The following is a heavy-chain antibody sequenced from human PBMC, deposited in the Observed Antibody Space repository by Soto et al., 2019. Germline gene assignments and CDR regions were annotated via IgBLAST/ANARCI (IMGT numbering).Heavy chain of an antibody. CDR3: ARKGGRVAAFNWFDP. Sequence: SETLSLTCVVSGYPIRSGPYSWSWIRQDPGKGLEWIGYIYSSGNTYYNPSLKSRITMSVDTSKNQFSLNLTSVTAADTAVYYCARKGGRVAAFNWFDPWGQGTLVTVSS. V-gene: IGHV4-31*11. D-gene: IGHD6-13*01. CDR2: IYSSGNT. J-gene: IGHJ5*02. CDR1: GYPIRSGPYS.